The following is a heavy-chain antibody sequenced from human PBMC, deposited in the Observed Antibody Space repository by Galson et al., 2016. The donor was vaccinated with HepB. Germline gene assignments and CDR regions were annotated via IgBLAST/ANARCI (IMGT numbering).Heavy chain of an antibody. CDR1: GGSISSYS. J-gene: IGHJ6*02. CDR2: IYYSGTT. V-gene: IGHV4-59*12. Sequence: SETLSLTCTVSGGSISSYSWSWIRQPPGRGLEWIGYIYYSGTTHYNPSLKSRVTISVDMSKKQFSLRLTSVTAADTAVYYCARRYYKYYYGMDVWAQGTTVTVSS. CDR3: ARRYYKYYYGMDV.